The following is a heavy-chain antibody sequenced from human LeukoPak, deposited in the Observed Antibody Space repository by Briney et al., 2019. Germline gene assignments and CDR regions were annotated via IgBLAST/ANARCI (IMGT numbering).Heavy chain of an antibody. V-gene: IGHV3-30*18. CDR1: GFTFSSYG. CDR2: ISYDGNNK. Sequence: GGSLRLSCAASGFTFSSYGMHWVRQAPGKGLEWVAVISYDGNNKYYADSVKGRFTISRDNSKNTLYLQMNSLRAEDTAVYYCAKDAYSSSWYSRYYYYYGMDVWGQGTTVTVSS. D-gene: IGHD6-13*01. CDR3: AKDAYSSSWYSRYYYYYGMDV. J-gene: IGHJ6*02.